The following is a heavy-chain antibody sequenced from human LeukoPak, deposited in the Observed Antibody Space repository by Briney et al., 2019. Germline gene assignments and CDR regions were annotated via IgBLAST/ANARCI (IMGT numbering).Heavy chain of an antibody. J-gene: IGHJ4*02. D-gene: IGHD6-13*01. Sequence: SVKVSCKASGGTFSSYAISWVRQAPGQGLEWMGRIIPIFGTANYAQKFQGRVTITADKSTSTASMELSSLRSEDTAVYYCAYHMRIDSTSWPFMDYWGQGNLVTVSS. V-gene: IGHV1-69*06. CDR1: GGTFSSYA. CDR3: AYHMRIDSTSWPFMDY. CDR2: IIPIFGTA.